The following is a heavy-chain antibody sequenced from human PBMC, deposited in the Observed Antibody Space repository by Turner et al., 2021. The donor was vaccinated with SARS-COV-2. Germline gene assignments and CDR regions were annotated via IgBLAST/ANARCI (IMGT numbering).Heavy chain of an antibody. CDR2: IYNDGNT. CDR1: GFSVSSNF. Sequence: EAQVVESGGGLIQPGWSLRLSCAASGFSVSSNFMNWVRQAPGEGLEWVSVIYNDGNTNYADSVKGRFTISRDSSKNTVYLQMNSLRAEDTAVYYCVRALSSLMDQWGQGTLVTVSP. V-gene: IGHV3-53*01. J-gene: IGHJ4*02. CDR3: VRALSSLMDQ. D-gene: IGHD2-2*01.